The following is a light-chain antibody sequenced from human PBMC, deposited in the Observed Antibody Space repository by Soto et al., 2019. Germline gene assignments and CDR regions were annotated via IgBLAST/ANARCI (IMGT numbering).Light chain of an antibody. CDR3: QQYNNWPT. CDR1: QSISSN. Sequence: EIVMPQSPATLSVSPGERATLSCWASQSISSNLAWYQQKAGQPPRLLIYGASTRATGIPARFSGSGSGTEFTLTINSLQSEDFAVYFRQQYNNWPTFGHGTKVDIK. J-gene: IGKJ1*01. CDR2: GAS. V-gene: IGKV3-15*01.